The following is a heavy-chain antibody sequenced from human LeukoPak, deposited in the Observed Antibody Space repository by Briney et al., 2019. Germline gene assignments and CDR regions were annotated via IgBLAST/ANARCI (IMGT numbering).Heavy chain of an antibody. V-gene: IGHV3-49*03. CDR1: GFTFTDYA. CDR3: SRVDCSSASCSTMGAYYFDS. D-gene: IGHD2-2*01. Sequence: GGSLRLSCTASGFTFTDYAMTWFRQAPGKGLEWVGFIRSKIFGGTTGYAASVKGRFTISRDDSRTIAYLQMNSLKTDDTAVYFCSRVDCSSASCSTMGAYYFDSWGQGTLVTVSS. J-gene: IGHJ4*02. CDR2: IRSKIFGGTT.